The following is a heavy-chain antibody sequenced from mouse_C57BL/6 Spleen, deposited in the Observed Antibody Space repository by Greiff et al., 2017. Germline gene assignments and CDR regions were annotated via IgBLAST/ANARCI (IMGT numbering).Heavy chain of an antibody. CDR3: ARNGEYGNYAMGY. V-gene: IGHV2-2*01. D-gene: IGHD2-1*01. CDR1: GFSLTSYG. Sequence: VQGVESGPGLVQPSPSLSITCTVSGFSLTSYGVHWVRQSPGKGLEWLGVIWRCGSTDYNAAFISRMSISKDNSKDKVFFKMNSLQADDTAIYYCARNGEYGNYAMGYWGQGTSVTVAS. J-gene: IGHJ4*01. CDR2: IWRCGST.